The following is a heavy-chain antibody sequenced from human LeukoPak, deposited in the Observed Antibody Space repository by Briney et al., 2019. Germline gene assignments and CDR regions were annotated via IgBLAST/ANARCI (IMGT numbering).Heavy chain of an antibody. D-gene: IGHD6-13*01. Sequence: GGSLRLSCAASGFTFNDDWMSWVRQAPGKGLEWGANIKEDGSEKYCVDSVKGRFPISRDNAKNALYLQMNSLRTEDTAFYYCAKDQTSGIAGPFDSWGQGTLVTVSS. V-gene: IGHV3-7*03. J-gene: IGHJ5*01. CDR2: IKEDGSEK. CDR3: AKDQTSGIAGPFDS. CDR1: GFTFNDDW.